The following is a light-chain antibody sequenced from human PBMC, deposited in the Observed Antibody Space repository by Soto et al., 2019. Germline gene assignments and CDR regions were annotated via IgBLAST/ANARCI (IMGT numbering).Light chain of an antibody. V-gene: IGLV2-14*03. Sequence: QSVLTQPASVSGSPGQSITISCTGTSSGVGDYNYVSWYQQHPGKAPKLIIYEVSTRPSGISNRFSGSKSGNTASLTISGLQAADEADYYCCSYTSTSARVFGTGTKV. CDR3: CSYTSTSARV. J-gene: IGLJ1*01. CDR2: EVS. CDR1: SSGVGDYNY.